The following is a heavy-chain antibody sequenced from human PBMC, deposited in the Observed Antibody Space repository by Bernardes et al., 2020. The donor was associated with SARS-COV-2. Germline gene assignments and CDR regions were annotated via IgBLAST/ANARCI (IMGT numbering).Heavy chain of an antibody. J-gene: IGHJ6*01. CDR3: ATVFCRTTSCYNPSDPYYYYYGLDV. V-gene: IGHV4-39*01. CDR2: IYYSGTT. D-gene: IGHD2-2*01. Sequence: SETLSLTCTVSGGSISNSPYYLGWIRQPTGKGLEWIGSIYYSGTTSYNPSLKIRITISVDTSKNQFSLKLTSVTADDTAVYYCATVFCRTTSCYNPSDPYYYYYGLDVWGQGTTVTVSS. CDR1: GGSISNSPYY.